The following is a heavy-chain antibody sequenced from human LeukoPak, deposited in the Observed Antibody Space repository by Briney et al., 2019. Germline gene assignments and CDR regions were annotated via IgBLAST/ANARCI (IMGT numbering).Heavy chain of an antibody. CDR3: TRRAGDTTHRHFDL. J-gene: IGHJ2*01. Sequence: GGSLRLSCVASGFMFDDFGMSWVRQAPGKRLEWVSGINWMGGNAVYPDSMKGRFTISRDNAKNSVFLQLDRLRVEDTAVYYCTRRAGDTTHRHFDLWGRGTLVIVSS. CDR1: GFMFDDFG. CDR2: INWMGGNA. V-gene: IGHV3-20*04. D-gene: IGHD1-26*01.